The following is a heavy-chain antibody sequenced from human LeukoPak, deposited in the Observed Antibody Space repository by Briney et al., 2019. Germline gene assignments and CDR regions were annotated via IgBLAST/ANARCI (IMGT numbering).Heavy chain of an antibody. D-gene: IGHD1-26*01. J-gene: IGHJ4*02. CDR1: GFLFGGHA. CDR2: IHSSATYI. Sequence: GGSLRLSCAASGFLFGGHAMVWIRQAPGKGLECVSSIHSSATYITYADSVRGRFTISRDNDKNSLFLDMNDLRAEDTAVYYCEWAAIRVDFFDSWGQGTLVAVSS. CDR3: EWAAIRVDFFDS. V-gene: IGHV3-21*06.